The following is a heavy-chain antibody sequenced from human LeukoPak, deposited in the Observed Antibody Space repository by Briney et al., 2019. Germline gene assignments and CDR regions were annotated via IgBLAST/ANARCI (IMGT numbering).Heavy chain of an antibody. CDR3: TTGLIYYGSGSYYQYFDY. CDR2: IKSKTDGGTT. CDR1: GFTFSNAW. V-gene: IGHV3-15*01. Sequence: PGGSLRLSCAASGFTFSNAWMSWVRQAPGKGLEWVGRIKSKTDGGTTDYAAPVKGRFTISRDDSKNTLYLQMNSLKTEDTAVYYCTTGLIYYGSGSYYQYFDYWGQGTLVTVSS. J-gene: IGHJ4*02. D-gene: IGHD3-10*01.